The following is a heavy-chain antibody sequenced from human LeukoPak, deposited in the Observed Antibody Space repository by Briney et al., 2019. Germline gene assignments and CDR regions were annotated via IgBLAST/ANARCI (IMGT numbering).Heavy chain of an antibody. CDR2: IYHSGST. CDR1: GYSISSGYY. D-gene: IGHD2-2*01. CDR3: AXXXXXSTXXYFDY. J-gene: IGHJ4*02. Sequence: SETLSLTCAVSGYSISSGYYWGWIRQPPGKGLEWIGSIYHSGSTYYNPSLKSRVTISVDTSKNQFSLKLSSVTAPDPAVYYCAXXXXXSTXXYFDYWGQGTLVTVSS. V-gene: IGHV4-38-2*01.